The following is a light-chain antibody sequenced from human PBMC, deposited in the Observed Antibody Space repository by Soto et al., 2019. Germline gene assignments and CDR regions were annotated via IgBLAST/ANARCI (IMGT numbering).Light chain of an antibody. CDR2: KAS. Sequence: DIQMTQSPSTLSASVGDRVTITCRASQSISSWLAWYQQKPVKPPKLLIYKASSLESGVPSRFSGSGSGTDFTLTISSLQPDDFATYYCQQYNSYLFTFGPGTKVDIK. CDR1: QSISSW. V-gene: IGKV1-5*03. CDR3: QQYNSYLFT. J-gene: IGKJ3*01.